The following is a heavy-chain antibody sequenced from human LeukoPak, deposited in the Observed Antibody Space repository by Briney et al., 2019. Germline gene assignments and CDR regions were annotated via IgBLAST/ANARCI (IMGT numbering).Heavy chain of an antibody. CDR1: GFTFSSYW. CDR3: VRDGGVSGYDLLDY. Sequence: GGSLRLSCAASGFTFSSYWMSWVRQAPGKGLEWVAHINQDGSEEHYMDSAKARFTISRDNAKNSLSLQMNSLRAEDTAVYYCVRDGGVSGYDLLDYWGQGTLVTVSS. CDR2: INQDGSEE. V-gene: IGHV3-7*01. J-gene: IGHJ4*02. D-gene: IGHD5-12*01.